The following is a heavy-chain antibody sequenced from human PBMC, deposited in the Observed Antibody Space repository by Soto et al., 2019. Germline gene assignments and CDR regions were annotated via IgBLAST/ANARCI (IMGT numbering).Heavy chain of an antibody. Sequence: SETLSLTCTVSGGSISSYYWSWFRQPPGKGLEWIGYIYYSGSTNYNPSLKSRVTISVDTSKNQFSLKLSSVTAADTAVYYCARVFITMPPVARSSYYYYYYYMDVWGKGTTVTVSS. CDR2: IYYSGST. CDR3: ARVFITMPPVARSSYYYYYYYMDV. CDR1: GGSISSYY. V-gene: IGHV4-59*01. J-gene: IGHJ6*03. D-gene: IGHD3-3*01.